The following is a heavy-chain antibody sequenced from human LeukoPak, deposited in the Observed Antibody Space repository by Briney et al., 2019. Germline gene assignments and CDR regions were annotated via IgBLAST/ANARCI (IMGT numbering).Heavy chain of an antibody. CDR1: EFTLSHYS. CDR3: ARGWASEAFDY. V-gene: IGHV3-21*01. CDR2: ISSSSSYI. D-gene: IGHD3-16*01. J-gene: IGHJ4*02. Sequence: GGSLRLSCAASEFTLSHYSMNWVRQAPGKGLEWVSSISSSSSYIYYTDSVKGRFTISRDNAKNSLYLQMDSLRAEDTAVYYCARGWASEAFDYWGQGTLVTVSS.